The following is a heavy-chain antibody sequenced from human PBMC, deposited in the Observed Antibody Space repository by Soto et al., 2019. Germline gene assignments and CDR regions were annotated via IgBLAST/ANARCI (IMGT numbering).Heavy chain of an antibody. CDR2: ISGSGGST. CDR1: GFTFSSYA. J-gene: IGHJ6*02. CDR3: GGANYYYYGMDV. V-gene: IGHV3-23*01. Sequence: GGSLRLSCAASGFTFSSYAMSWVRQAPGKWLEWVSAISGSGGSTYYADSVKGRFTISRDNSKNTLYLQMNSLRAEDTAVYYCGGANYYYYGMDVWGQGXTVTVYS. D-gene: IGHD2-15*01.